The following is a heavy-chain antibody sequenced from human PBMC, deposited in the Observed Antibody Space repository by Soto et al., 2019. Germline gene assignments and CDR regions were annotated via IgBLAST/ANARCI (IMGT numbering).Heavy chain of an antibody. Sequence: QVQLVQSGAEVKKPGSSVKVSCKASGGTFSSYTVSWVRQAPGQGLEWLGRIIPILGLAYYSQKFQGRVTITADKSTGTASMELSSLRSEDTALYSCAIMSAGGPDILYYGMDVWGQGTTVTVSS. CDR2: IIPILGLA. V-gene: IGHV1-69*02. CDR3: AIMSAGGPDILYYGMDV. J-gene: IGHJ6*02. D-gene: IGHD6-13*01. CDR1: GGTFSSYT.